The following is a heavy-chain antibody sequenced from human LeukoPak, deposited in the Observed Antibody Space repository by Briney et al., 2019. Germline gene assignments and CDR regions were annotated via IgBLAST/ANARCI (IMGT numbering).Heavy chain of an antibody. Sequence: PAETLSLTCAVYGGSFSGYYWSWIRQPPGKGLEWIGEINHSGSTNYNPPLKSRVTISVDTSKNQVSLKLSSVTAADTAVYYCARGTSDSISPGYFDYWGQGTLVTVSS. CDR1: GGSFSGYY. CDR2: INHSGST. D-gene: IGHD6-6*01. V-gene: IGHV4-34*01. CDR3: ARGTSDSISPGYFDY. J-gene: IGHJ4*02.